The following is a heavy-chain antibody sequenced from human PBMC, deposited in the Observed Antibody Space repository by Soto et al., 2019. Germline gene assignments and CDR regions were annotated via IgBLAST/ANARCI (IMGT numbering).Heavy chain of an antibody. CDR2: IKSKFDGETI. Sequence: AWMSWVRQAPGQGLEWVGRIKSKFDGETIDYAAPVKGRFTISRDDSKNIVYLQMNSLNTEDTAVYYCATGLLRYYAYWGHGTLVTVS. V-gene: IGHV3-15*01. D-gene: IGHD3-9*01. CDR3: ATGLLRYYAY. J-gene: IGHJ4*01. CDR1: AW.